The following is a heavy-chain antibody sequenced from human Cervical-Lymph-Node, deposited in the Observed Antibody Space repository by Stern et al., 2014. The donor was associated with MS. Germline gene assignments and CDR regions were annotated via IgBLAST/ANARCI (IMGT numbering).Heavy chain of an antibody. CDR1: GFTFSSYT. V-gene: IGHV3-21*01. CDR3: ARDRPNWGSIDY. J-gene: IGHJ4*02. D-gene: IGHD7-27*01. Sequence: EVQLLESGGGLVKPGGSLRLSCAASGFTFSSYTMNWVRQAPGKGLEWVSSISSRTSYIYYADSVKGRFTISRDNAKNSLYLQMNSLRAEDTAVYYCARDRPNWGSIDYWGQGTLVTVSS. CDR2: ISSRTSYI.